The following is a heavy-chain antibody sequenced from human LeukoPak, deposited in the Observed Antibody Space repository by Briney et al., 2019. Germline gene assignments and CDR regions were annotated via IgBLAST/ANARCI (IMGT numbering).Heavy chain of an antibody. CDR2: IYYSGST. CDR3: ARSGQGDAYHLDH. Sequence: SETLSLTCTVSGGSISSYYWSWIRQPPGKGLEWIGYIYYSGSTNYNPSLKSRVTISVDTSKNQFSLKLSSVTAADTAVYYCARSGQGDAYHLDHWGQGTLVTVSS. V-gene: IGHV4-59*01. J-gene: IGHJ4*02. D-gene: IGHD3-16*01. CDR1: GGSISSYY.